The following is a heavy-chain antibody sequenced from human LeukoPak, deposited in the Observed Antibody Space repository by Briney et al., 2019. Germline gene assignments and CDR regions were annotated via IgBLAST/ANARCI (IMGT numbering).Heavy chain of an antibody. J-gene: IGHJ4*02. CDR3: ARYRDCSSTSCYSRWWDY. CDR1: GYTFTSYG. D-gene: IGHD2-2*02. V-gene: IGHV1-18*01. Sequence: ASVKVSCKASGYTFTSYGISWVRQAPGQGLEWMGWISAYNGNTDYAQKLQARVTMTTDTSTSTAYMELRSLRSDDTAVYYCARYRDCSSTSCYSRWWDYWGQGALVTVSS. CDR2: ISAYNGNT.